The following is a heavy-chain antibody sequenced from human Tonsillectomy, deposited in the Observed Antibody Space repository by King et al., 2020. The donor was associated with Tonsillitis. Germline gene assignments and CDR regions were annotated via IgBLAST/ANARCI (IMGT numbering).Heavy chain of an antibody. CDR1: GGNFNGYA. J-gene: IGHJ4*02. CDR2: SIPSIGSS. V-gene: IGHV1-69*09. D-gene: IGHD3-10*01. Sequence: QEQLVQSGAEVKKPGSSVRVSCKISGGNFNGYAINWVRQAPGQGLEWIGRSIPSIGSSNHIPKFQDRLRITADTSSNTAYMKLSSLTSEDTAIYYCAIGSSTYRRHYCDSWGQGVLVTVSS. CDR3: AIGSSTYRRHYCDS.